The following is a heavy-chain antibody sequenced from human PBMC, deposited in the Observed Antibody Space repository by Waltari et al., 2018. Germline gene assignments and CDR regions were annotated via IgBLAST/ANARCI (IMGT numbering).Heavy chain of an antibody. D-gene: IGHD3-3*01. Sequence: QVQLVESGGGVVQPGRSLRLSCAASGFTFSSYGMHWVRQAPGKGLEWVAVIWYDGSNKYYADSVKGRFTISRDNSKNTLYLQMNSLRAEDTAVYYCAREALRRYYDFWSGYSPFDPWGQGTLVTVSS. V-gene: IGHV3-33*01. CDR1: GFTFSSYG. J-gene: IGHJ5*02. CDR2: IWYDGSNK. CDR3: AREALRRYYDFWSGYSPFDP.